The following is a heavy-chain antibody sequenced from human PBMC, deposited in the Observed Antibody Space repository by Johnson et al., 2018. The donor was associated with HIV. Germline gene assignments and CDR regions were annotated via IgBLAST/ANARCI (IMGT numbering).Heavy chain of an antibody. CDR1: GFTFNNYA. D-gene: IGHD3-16*01. CDR3: VRDLGLIGPWGAFDI. V-gene: IGHV3-23*04. Sequence: MMLVESGGGLVQPGGSLRLSCAASGFTFNNYAMSWVRQAPGKGLEWVSGISGSGGSTYYANSVKGRFSIARDNSKNTLSLLMNSLREEDTAVYYCVRDLGLIGPWGAFDIWGQGTRVTVSS. CDR2: ISGSGGST. J-gene: IGHJ3*02.